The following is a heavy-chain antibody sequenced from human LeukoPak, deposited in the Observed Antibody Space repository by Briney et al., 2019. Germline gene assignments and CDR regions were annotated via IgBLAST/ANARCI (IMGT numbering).Heavy chain of an antibody. V-gene: IGHV4-59*08. D-gene: IGHD3-10*01. J-gene: IGHJ4*02. CDR3: TRLRITMVRGVIIHSFDY. Sequence: TSETLSLTCTVSGGSISSYDWSWIRQPPGKGLEWIGYIYYSGSTNYNPSLKSRVTISVDTSKNQFSLKLSSVTAADTAVYYCTRLRITMVRGVIIHSFDYWGQGTLVTVSS. CDR1: GGSISSYD. CDR2: IYYSGST.